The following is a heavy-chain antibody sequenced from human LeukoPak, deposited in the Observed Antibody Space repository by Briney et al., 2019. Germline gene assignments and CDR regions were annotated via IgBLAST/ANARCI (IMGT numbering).Heavy chain of an antibody. D-gene: IGHD1-26*01. J-gene: IGHJ6*03. CDR2: IRYDGSNK. CDR3: AKGRGWEASYYYYYMDV. Sequence: GGSLRLSCAASGFTFSSYGIHWVRQAPGKGLEWVAFIRYDGSNKYYTDSVKGRFTISRDNSKNTLYLQMNSLRAEDTAVYYCAKGRGWEASYYYYYMDVWGKGTTVTISS. V-gene: IGHV3-30*02. CDR1: GFTFSSYG.